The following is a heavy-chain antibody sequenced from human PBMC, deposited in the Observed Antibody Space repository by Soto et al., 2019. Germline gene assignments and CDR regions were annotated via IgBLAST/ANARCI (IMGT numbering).Heavy chain of an antibody. CDR1: GFAFNRFG. V-gene: IGHV3-33*01. Sequence: QVQLVESGGGVVRPGRSLRLSCAASGFAFNRFGVHWVRQAPGKGLEWVAVIWYEESNKFYADSVKGRFSISRDNSKNTLSLQMNSLRAEDTAVYYCVRDDGVAAAGPYYYYAMDVWGQGTTVIVSS. D-gene: IGHD6-13*01. CDR2: IWYEESNK. CDR3: VRDDGVAAAGPYYYYAMDV. J-gene: IGHJ6*02.